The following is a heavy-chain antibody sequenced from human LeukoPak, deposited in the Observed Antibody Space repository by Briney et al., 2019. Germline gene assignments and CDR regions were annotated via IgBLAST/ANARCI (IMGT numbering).Heavy chain of an antibody. Sequence: ASVKVSCKASGYTFTSYYMHWVRQAPGQGLEWMGIINPSGGSTSYAQKFQGRVTMTRDTSKNQFSLKLSSVTAADTAVYYCARRKGVVAPGDVFDIGGKGTRAPV. V-gene: IGHV1-46*01. CDR2: INPSGGST. CDR3: ARRKGVVAPGDVFDI. D-gene: IGHD2-2*01. CDR1: GYTFTSYY. J-gene: IGHJ3*02.